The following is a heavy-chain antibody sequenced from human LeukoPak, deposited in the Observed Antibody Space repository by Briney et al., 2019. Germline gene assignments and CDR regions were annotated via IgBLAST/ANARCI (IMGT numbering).Heavy chain of an antibody. CDR2: IYYSGST. Sequence: PSETLSLTCTVSGGSVSSGNSYWSWIRQPPGKGLEWIGYIYYSGSTNYNPSLKSRVTISVDTSKNQFSLKLSSVTAADTAVYYCARDRRWSWFDPWGQGTLVTVSP. J-gene: IGHJ5*02. CDR3: ARDRRWSWFDP. CDR1: GGSVSSGNSY. V-gene: IGHV4-61*01. D-gene: IGHD2-8*01.